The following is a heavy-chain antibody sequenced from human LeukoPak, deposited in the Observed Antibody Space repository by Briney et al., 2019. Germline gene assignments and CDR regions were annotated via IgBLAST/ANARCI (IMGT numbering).Heavy chain of an antibody. Sequence: SETLSLTCTVSGASISSRSYYWGWIRQPPGKGLEWVGSIYFSGSTYYNPSLKSPVSISVDTSTNPFSLKLSSVPAADTAVYYCARLVRQVVMEYYFDTWGQGSLVTVSS. CDR2: IYFSGST. J-gene: IGHJ4*02. CDR3: ARLVRQVVMEYYFDT. V-gene: IGHV4-39*01. D-gene: IGHD3-10*01. CDR1: GASISSRSYY.